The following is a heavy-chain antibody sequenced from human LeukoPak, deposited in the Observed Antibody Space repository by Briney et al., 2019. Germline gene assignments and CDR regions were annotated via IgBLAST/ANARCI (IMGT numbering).Heavy chain of an antibody. CDR1: GFSLSTSGMR. J-gene: IGHJ4*02. CDR3: ARMIIVAGYFDY. D-gene: IGHD5-12*01. V-gene: IGHV2-70*04. CDR2: IDWDDDK. Sequence: SGPTPVNPTQTLTLTCTFSGFSLSTSGMRVSWIRQPPGKALEWLARIDWDDDKFYSTSLKTRLTISKDTSKNQVVLTMTNMDPVDTATYYCARMIIVAGYFDYWGQGTLVTVSS.